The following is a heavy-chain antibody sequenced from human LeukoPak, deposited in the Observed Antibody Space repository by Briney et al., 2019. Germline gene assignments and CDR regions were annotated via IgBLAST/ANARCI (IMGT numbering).Heavy chain of an antibody. D-gene: IGHD3-22*01. CDR3: ARASYSYDINGWVPFDY. V-gene: IGHV4-39*07. J-gene: IGHJ4*02. Sequence: SETLSLTCTVSGDSISSTNYYWGWIRQPPGEGLEWIGSIYYSGSTYYNPSLESRVTISVDTSKNQFSLRLSSVTAADTAVYYCARASYSYDINGWVPFDYWGQGTLVTVSS. CDR2: IYYSGST. CDR1: GDSISSTNYY.